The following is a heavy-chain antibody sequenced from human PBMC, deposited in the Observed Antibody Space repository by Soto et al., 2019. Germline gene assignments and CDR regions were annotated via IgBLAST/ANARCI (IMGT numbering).Heavy chain of an antibody. J-gene: IGHJ6*02. CDR2: IIPIFGTA. CDR1: GGTFSSYA. CDR3: ARDREAARPYYYYGMDV. D-gene: IGHD6-6*01. Sequence: QVQLVQSGAEVKKPGSSVKVSCKASGGTFSSYAISWVRQAPGQGLEWMGGIIPIFGTANYAQKFQGRVTITTDKSTSTAYMELSSLRSEDTAVYYCARDREAARPYYYYGMDVWGQGTTVTVSS. V-gene: IGHV1-69*06.